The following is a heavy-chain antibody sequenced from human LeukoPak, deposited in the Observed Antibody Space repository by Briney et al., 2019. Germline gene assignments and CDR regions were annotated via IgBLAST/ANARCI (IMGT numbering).Heavy chain of an antibody. D-gene: IGHD6-19*01. CDR3: AAMALAEYYFDY. CDR1: GFTVSSKY. J-gene: IGHJ4*02. V-gene: IGHV3-53*01. CDR2: IYRGAST. Sequence: PGGSLRLSCAASGFTVSSKYMSWVRQAPGKGLEWVSVIYRGASTYYADSVKGRFTNSRDNSENTVYLQMNSLRAEDTAVYYCAAMALAEYYFDYWGQGTLVTVSS.